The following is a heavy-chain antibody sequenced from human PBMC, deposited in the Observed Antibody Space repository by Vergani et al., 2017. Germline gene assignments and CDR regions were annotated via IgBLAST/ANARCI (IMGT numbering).Heavy chain of an antibody. J-gene: IGHJ3*02. Sequence: QVQLVHSGAEVKKPGSSVKVSCKAFGGTFNSYTISWVRQAPGQGLEWMGRIIPILDISNYAQKFQGRVTITADKSTSTAYMELSSLRSEDTAVYYCARVPSAIVGATFAFDIWGQGTVVTVSS. V-gene: IGHV1-69*02. D-gene: IGHD1-26*01. CDR3: ARVPSAIVGATFAFDI. CDR1: GGTFNSYT. CDR2: IIPILDIS.